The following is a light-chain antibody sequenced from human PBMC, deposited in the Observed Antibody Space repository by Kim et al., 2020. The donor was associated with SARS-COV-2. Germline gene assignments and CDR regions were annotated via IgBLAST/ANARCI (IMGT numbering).Light chain of an antibody. CDR1: SIGAKS. J-gene: IGLJ3*02. V-gene: IGLV3-9*01. CDR2: RDR. Sequence: VALGQTARITCGGSSIGAKSVHWYQQKPGQAPVLVIYRDRNRPSGIPERVSGSNSGDTATLTISRAQAGDEADYYCHVWDSNTAVFGGGTRLSVL. CDR3: HVWDSNTAV.